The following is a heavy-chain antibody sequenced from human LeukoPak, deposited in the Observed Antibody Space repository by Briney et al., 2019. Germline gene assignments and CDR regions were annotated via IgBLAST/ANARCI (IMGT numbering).Heavy chain of an antibody. Sequence: GGSLRLSCTASGFTFGDYAMSWVRQAPGKGLEWVGFIRSKAYGGTTEYAASVKGRFTISRDDSKSIAYLQMNSLKTEDTAVYYCTGLRYFDWFPYNWFDPWGQGTLVTVSS. J-gene: IGHJ5*02. CDR1: GFTFGDYA. CDR2: IRSKAYGGTT. CDR3: TGLRYFDWFPYNWFDP. D-gene: IGHD3-9*01. V-gene: IGHV3-49*04.